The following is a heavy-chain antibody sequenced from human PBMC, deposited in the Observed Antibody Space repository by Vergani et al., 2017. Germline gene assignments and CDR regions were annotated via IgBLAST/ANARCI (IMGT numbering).Heavy chain of an antibody. CDR3: ARGMHSSSSPGY. Sequence: QVQLVQSGAEVKKPGASVKVSCKASGYTFTSYDINWVRQATGQGLEWMGWMNPNSGNTGYAQKFQGRVTMTRDTSISTAYMELSRLRSDDTAVYYCARGMHSSSSPGYWGQGTLVTVSS. J-gene: IGHJ4*02. D-gene: IGHD6-6*01. CDR2: MNPNSGNT. V-gene: IGHV1-8*01. CDR1: GYTFTSYD.